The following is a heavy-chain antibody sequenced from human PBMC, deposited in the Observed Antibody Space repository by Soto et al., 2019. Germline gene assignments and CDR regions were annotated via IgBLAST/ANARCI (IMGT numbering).Heavy chain of an antibody. J-gene: IGHJ6*03. D-gene: IGHD1-20*01. V-gene: IGHV3-20*04. Sequence: GGSLRLSCAASGFTFGDYGMSWVRQAPGKGLEWVSGINWNGGSTGYADSVKGRFTISRDNAKNSLYLQMNSLRAEDTALYYCAREGKGVTGHYYMDVWGKGTTVTVSS. CDR3: AREGKGVTGHYYMDV. CDR2: INWNGGST. CDR1: GFTFGDYG.